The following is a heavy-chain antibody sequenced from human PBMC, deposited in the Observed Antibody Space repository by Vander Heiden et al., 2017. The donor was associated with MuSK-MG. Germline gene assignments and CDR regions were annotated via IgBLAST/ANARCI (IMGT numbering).Heavy chain of an antibody. V-gene: IGHV3-21*01. CDR2: ISSSSSYI. Sequence: EVQLVESVGGLVKPGGSLRLSCAASGCTLSSYSMNWVRRAPRKGLEWVSSISSSSSYIYYADSVKGRFTISRDNAKNSLYLQMNSLRAEDTAVYYCARGARGTIDYWGQGTLVTVSS. CDR1: GCTLSSYS. J-gene: IGHJ4*02. D-gene: IGHD3-16*01. CDR3: ARGARGTIDY.